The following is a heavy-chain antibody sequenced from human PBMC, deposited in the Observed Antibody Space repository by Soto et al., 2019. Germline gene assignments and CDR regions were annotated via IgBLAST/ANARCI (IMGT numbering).Heavy chain of an antibody. Sequence: GGSLRLSCAASGFTFSSYAMIWVRQTPGKGLEWVSAISGSGGSTYYADSVKGRFTISRDNSKNTLYLQMNSLRAEDTAVYYCAKDPRQGYPFGFFDYWGQGTLVTVSS. CDR3: AKDPRQGYPFGFFDY. CDR1: GFTFSSYA. V-gene: IGHV3-23*01. D-gene: IGHD1-1*01. CDR2: ISGSGGST. J-gene: IGHJ4*02.